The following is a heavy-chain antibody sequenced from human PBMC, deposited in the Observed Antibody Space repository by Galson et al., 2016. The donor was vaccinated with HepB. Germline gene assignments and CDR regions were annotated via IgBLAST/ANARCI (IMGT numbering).Heavy chain of an antibody. Sequence: SVKVSCKASGGTFNSYAVSWVRQAPGQGLKWMGGVVPMYGTPDYSQEFEGRLTITADTDTYTVYMELSRLRSEDTAVYYCARARGGSSGYYGFDPWGQGTLVTVS. V-gene: IGHV1-69*06. CDR2: VVPMYGTP. J-gene: IGHJ5*02. CDR3: ARARGGSSGYYGFDP. CDR1: GGTFNSYA. D-gene: IGHD3-22*01.